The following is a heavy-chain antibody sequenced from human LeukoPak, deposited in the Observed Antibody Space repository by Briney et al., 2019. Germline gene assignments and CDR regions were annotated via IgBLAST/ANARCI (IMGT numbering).Heavy chain of an antibody. J-gene: IGHJ4*02. Sequence: GGSLRLSCAASGFTFSDYYMSWIRQAPGKGLEWVSYISKDGNSRNYADSVKGRFTISRDNAKNSLYLQMNSLRAEDTAVYYCASTSWELPDYWGQGTLVTVSS. CDR2: ISKDGNSR. CDR3: ASTSWELPDY. CDR1: GFTFSDYY. V-gene: IGHV3-11*04. D-gene: IGHD1-26*01.